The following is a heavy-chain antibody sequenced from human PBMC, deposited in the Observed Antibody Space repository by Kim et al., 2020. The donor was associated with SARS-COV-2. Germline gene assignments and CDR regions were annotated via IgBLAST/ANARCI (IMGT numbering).Heavy chain of an antibody. CDR3: ARHAVRGYSSSWGYFDY. J-gene: IGHJ4*02. V-gene: IGHV4-39*01. D-gene: IGHD6-6*01. Sequence: LKGRVTISVDTSKNQFSRKLSSVTAADTAVYYCARHAVRGYSSSWGYFDYWGQGTLVTVSS.